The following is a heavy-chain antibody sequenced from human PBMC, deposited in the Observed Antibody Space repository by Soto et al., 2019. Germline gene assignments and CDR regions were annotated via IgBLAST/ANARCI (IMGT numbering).Heavy chain of an antibody. CDR1: GGSVSSGGYS. CDR2: VYHSGGT. CDR3: ARSLLTRIRGATIPYYSVMDV. D-gene: IGHD3-10*01. V-gene: IGHV4-30-2*01. J-gene: IGHJ6*02. Sequence: QLQLQQSGSGLLKPSQTLSHTCAVSGGSVSSGGYSWGWFRQPLGTGLEWIGYVYHSGGTDYNPSVVSRVTISLDGSQNQFSLNLESVSAADTAVYYGARSLLTRIRGATIPYYSVMDVWGQGTTVTVSS.